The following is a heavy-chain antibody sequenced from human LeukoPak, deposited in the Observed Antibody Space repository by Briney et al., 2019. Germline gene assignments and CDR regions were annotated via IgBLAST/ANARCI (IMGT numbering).Heavy chain of an antibody. CDR1: GGSISSYY. V-gene: IGHV4-59*12. CDR3: ARDCSGVACQSTS. J-gene: IGHJ5*02. CDR2: IYYSGST. Sequence: SETLSLTCTVSGGSISSYYWSWIRQPPGKGLEWIGYIYYSGSTNYNPSLKSRVTISVDTSKNQFSLNLTSVTAADTAVYYCARDCSGVACQSTSWGQGILVTVSS. D-gene: IGHD2-15*01.